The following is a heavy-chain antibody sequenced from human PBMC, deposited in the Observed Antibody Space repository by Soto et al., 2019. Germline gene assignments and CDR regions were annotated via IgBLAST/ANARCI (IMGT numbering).Heavy chain of an antibody. CDR3: AKDRDYIWGSYPPED. V-gene: IGHV3-9*01. CDR1: GFTFDDYA. D-gene: IGHD3-16*02. CDR2: ISWNSGSI. Sequence: EVQLVETGGGLVQPGRSLRLSCAASGFTFDDYAMHWVRQAPGKGLEWVSGISWNSGSIGNADSVKGRLTISRDNAKNSLYLQMNSLRAEDTVLYYCAKDRDYIWGSYPPEDWVQGTLVNVSS. J-gene: IGHJ4*02.